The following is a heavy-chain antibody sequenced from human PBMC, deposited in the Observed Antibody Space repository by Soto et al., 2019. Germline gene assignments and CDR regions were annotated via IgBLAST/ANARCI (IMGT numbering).Heavy chain of an antibody. J-gene: IGHJ4*02. CDR3: ARGPPYYYGSGTADY. D-gene: IGHD3-10*01. CDR2: INHSGST. Sequence: QVQLQQWGAGLLKPSETLSLTCAVYGGSFSGYYWSWIRQPPGKGLEWIGEINHSGSTNYNPSLKIRVTISVDTSKHQFSLKLSSVTAADTAVYYCARGPPYYYGSGTADYWGQGTLVTVSS. V-gene: IGHV4-34*01. CDR1: GGSFSGYY.